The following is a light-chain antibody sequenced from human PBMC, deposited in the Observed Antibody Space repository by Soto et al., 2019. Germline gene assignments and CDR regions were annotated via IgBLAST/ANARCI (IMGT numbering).Light chain of an antibody. CDR2: DVT. J-gene: IGLJ1*01. V-gene: IGLV2-11*01. Sequence: QSALTQPRSVSGSPGQSVTITCTGSSSDVGGYNYVSWYQQHPGKAPKLMMYDVTTRPSGVPDRFSGSKSANTASLTISGLQAEDESDYYCFSYAGNYNVVFGTGTKVTVL. CDR1: SSDVGGYNY. CDR3: FSYAGNYNVV.